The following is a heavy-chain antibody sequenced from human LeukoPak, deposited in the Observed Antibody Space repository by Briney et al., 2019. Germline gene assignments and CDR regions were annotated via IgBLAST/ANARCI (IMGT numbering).Heavy chain of an antibody. V-gene: IGHV3-48*01. D-gene: IGHD3-22*01. J-gene: IGHJ3*02. CDR3: ARDGPYESDDSSGYGDAFDI. CDR2: ISSSGSTI. Sequence: PGGSLRLSCAASGFTFSSYSMNWVRQAPGKGLEWVSSISSSGSTIYYADSVKGRFTISRDNSKNTLYLQMNSLRAEDTAVYYCARDGPYESDDSSGYGDAFDIWGQGTMVTVSS. CDR1: GFTFSSYS.